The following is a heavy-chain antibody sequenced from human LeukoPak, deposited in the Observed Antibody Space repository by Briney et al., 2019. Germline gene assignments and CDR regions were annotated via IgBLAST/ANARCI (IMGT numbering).Heavy chain of an antibody. CDR3: ARMLGGVVAATFDY. V-gene: IGHV3-7*01. CDR2: IKRDGSEK. J-gene: IGHJ4*02. CDR1: GFTFSSYW. D-gene: IGHD3-16*01. Sequence: GGSLRLSCAASGFTFSSYWMTWVRQAPGKGLEWVANIKRDGSEKYSVDSVKGRFTISRDNAKNSLYLQMNSLRAEDTAVYYCARMLGGVVAATFDYWGQGTLVTVSS.